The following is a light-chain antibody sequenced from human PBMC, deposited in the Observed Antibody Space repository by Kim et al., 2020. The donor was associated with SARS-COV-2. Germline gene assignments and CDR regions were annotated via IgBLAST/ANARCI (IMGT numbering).Light chain of an antibody. J-gene: IGKJ1*01. CDR3: QHYGTALWT. V-gene: IGKV3-20*01. CDR2: GAS. CDR1: QSVSVTY. Sequence: SLGERATLSGRASQSVSVTYLAWYQQKFGQAPRLLSYGASNRATGIPDRFGGSESGTDFTLTINGLEPEDFAVYYCQHYGTALWTFGQGTKVDIK.